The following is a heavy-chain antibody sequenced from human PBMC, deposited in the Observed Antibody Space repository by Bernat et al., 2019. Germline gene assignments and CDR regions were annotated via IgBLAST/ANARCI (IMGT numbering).Heavy chain of an antibody. CDR1: GFTFSSYA. J-gene: IGHJ4*02. V-gene: IGHV3-23*01. Sequence: EVQLLESGGGLVQPGGSLRLSCAASGFTFSSYAMSWVRQAPGKGLEWVSAISGSGGSTDYADSVKGRFTISRDNSKNTLYLQMNSLRAEDTAVYYCAKCPIRPTEFDYWGQGTLVTVSS. CDR2: ISGSGGST. CDR3: AKCPIRPTEFDY.